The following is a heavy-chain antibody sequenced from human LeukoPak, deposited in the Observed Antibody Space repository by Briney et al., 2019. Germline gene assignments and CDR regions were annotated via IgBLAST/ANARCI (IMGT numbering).Heavy chain of an antibody. V-gene: IGHV3-21*01. J-gene: IGHJ6*04. CDR3: ARAKTTGTTEYGMDV. Sequence: GGSLRLSCAASGFTFSSYSMNWVRQAPGKGLEWVSSISSSSSYIYYADSVKGRFTISRDNAKNSLYLQMNSLRAEDTAVYYCARAKTTGTTEYGMDVWGKGPTVTVSS. CDR1: GFTFSSYS. D-gene: IGHD1-1*01. CDR2: ISSSSSYI.